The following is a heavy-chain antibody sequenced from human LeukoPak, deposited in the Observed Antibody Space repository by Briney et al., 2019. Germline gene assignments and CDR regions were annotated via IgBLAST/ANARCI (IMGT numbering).Heavy chain of an antibody. CDR1: GYTFTSYG. CDR3: AEGYCSGGSCYPGGY. V-gene: IGHV1-18*01. Sequence: ASVKVSCKASGYTFTSYGISWVRQAPGQGLEWMGWISAYNGNTNYARKLQGRVTMTTDTSTSTAYMELRSLRSDDTAVYYCAEGYCSGGSCYPGGYWGQGTLVTVSS. D-gene: IGHD2-15*01. J-gene: IGHJ4*02. CDR2: ISAYNGNT.